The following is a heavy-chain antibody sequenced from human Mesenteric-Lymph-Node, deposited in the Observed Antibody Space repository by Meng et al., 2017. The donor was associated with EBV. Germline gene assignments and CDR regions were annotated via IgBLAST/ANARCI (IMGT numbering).Heavy chain of an antibody. V-gene: IGHV4-34*02. CDR2: INHIRSV. CDR3: ARVRSSGSGLIRNYFDY. Sequence: QVQLQQWGAVLLKPAETLSLSCAVYGGSFNDYYWIWIRQAPGKGLEWIGEINHIRSVYYNPSLKSRVTISVDTSNNQISLRLTSVTAADTAIYYCARVRSSGSGLIRNYFDYWGQGTLVTVSS. J-gene: IGHJ4*02. D-gene: IGHD6-19*01. CDR1: GGSFNDYY.